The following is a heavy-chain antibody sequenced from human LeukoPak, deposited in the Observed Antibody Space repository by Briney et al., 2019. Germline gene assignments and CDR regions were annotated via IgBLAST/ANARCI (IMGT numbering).Heavy chain of an antibody. J-gene: IGHJ5*02. V-gene: IGHV3-53*01. CDR2: IYSGGRT. CDR1: GFTFSSNY. D-gene: IGHD6-19*01. Sequence: PGGXLRLSCAASGFTFSSNYMSWVRQAPGKGLEWVSVIYSGGRTYYSDSVTGRCTISRDNSKNTLYLQMNSLRAEDTAVYYCARERAVSGWFDPWGQGTLVTVSS. CDR3: ARERAVSGWFDP.